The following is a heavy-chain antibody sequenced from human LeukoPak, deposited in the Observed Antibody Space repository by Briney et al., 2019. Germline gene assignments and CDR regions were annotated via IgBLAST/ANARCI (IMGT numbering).Heavy chain of an antibody. CDR3: AKDGDGDYVVGDY. D-gene: IGHD4-17*01. CDR2: ISYDGNNK. Sequence: GGSLRLSCAASGFTFSSYGMHWVRQAPGKGLEWVAFISYDGNNKYYADSVRGRFTISRDNSKNTLYLQMNSLRAEDTAVYYCAKDGDGDYVVGDYWGQGTLVTVSS. V-gene: IGHV3-30*18. J-gene: IGHJ4*02. CDR1: GFTFSSYG.